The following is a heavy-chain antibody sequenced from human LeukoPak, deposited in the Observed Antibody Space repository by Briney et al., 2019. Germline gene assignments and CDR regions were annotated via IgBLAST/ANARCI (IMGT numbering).Heavy chain of an antibody. J-gene: IGHJ3*02. CDR1: GFTFSSYS. V-gene: IGHV3-21*01. CDR2: ISSSSSYI. D-gene: IGHD3-10*01. Sequence: SGGSLRLSCAASGFTFSSYSMNWVRQAPGKGLEWVSSISSSSSYIYYADSVKGRFTISRDNAKNSLYLQMNSLRAEDTAVYYCARDLRPMVRGVIGAFDIWGQGTMVTVSS. CDR3: ARDLRPMVRGVIGAFDI.